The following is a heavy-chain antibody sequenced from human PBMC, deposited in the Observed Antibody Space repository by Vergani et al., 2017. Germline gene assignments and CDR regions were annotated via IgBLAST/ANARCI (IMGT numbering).Heavy chain of an antibody. CDR3: ARGRFIYLGWYQRSELWFDP. J-gene: IGHJ5*02. CDR2: INHSGST. Sequence: QVQLQQWGAGLLKPSEPLSLTCAVYGGSFSGYYWSWIRQPPGKGLEWIGEINHSGSTNYNPSLKSRVTISVDTSKNQFSLKLSSVTAADTAVYYCARGRFIYLGWYQRSELWFDPWGQGTLVTVSS. CDR1: GGSFSGYY. D-gene: IGHD6-19*01. V-gene: IGHV4-34*01.